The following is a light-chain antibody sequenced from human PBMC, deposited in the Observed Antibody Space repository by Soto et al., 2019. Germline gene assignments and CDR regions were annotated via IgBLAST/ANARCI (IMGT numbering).Light chain of an antibody. Sequence: EIVTTQSPGTLSLSPWERATLSCRASQSVNSYLAWYQQKPGLAPRLILYDTSFRATGIPDRFSGSGSGTDFTLTISRLDPEDFAVYYCQQYGSSPSFGQGTKVDIK. J-gene: IGKJ1*01. CDR1: QSVNSY. CDR2: DTS. CDR3: QQYGSSPS. V-gene: IGKV3D-20*01.